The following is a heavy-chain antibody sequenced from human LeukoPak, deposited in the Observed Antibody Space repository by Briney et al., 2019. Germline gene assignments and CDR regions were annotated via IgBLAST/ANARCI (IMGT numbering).Heavy chain of an antibody. J-gene: IGHJ4*02. CDR1: GGSISSSSYY. D-gene: IGHD6-6*01. CDR2: IYYSGST. CDR3: ARDVSSY. Sequence: PSETLSLTCTVSGGSISSSSYYWGWIRQPPGKGLEWIGSIYYSGSTYYNPSLKSRVTISVDTSKNQFSLKLSSVTAADTAVYYCARDVSSYWGQGTLVTVSS. V-gene: IGHV4-39*07.